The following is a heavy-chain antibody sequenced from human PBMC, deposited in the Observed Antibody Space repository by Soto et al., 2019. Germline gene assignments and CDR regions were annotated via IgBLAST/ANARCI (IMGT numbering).Heavy chain of an antibody. Sequence: ASVKVSCKASGYTFTSYAMHWVRQAPGQRHEWMGWINAGNGNTKYSQKFQGRVTITRDTSASTAYMELSSLRSEDTAVYYCARAYCISTSCYVYNWFDPWGQGTLVTVSS. D-gene: IGHD2-2*01. CDR3: ARAYCISTSCYVYNWFDP. CDR1: GYTFTSYA. CDR2: INAGNGNT. J-gene: IGHJ5*02. V-gene: IGHV1-3*01.